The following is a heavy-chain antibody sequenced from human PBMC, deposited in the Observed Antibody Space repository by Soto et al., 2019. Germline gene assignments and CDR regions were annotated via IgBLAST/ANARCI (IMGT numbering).Heavy chain of an antibody. CDR2: IRPSSESM. CDR3: ARDSDFAFDY. D-gene: IGHD2-21*02. Sequence: EVQLVESGGGLVQPGGSLRLSCAASGFTFSTYPMNWVRQAPGKGLEWVSNIRPSSESMSYADSVKGRFTVSRDNAKNSLSLQMNSLRDDDTAVYYCARDSDFAFDYCGQGTLVIVSS. V-gene: IGHV3-48*02. CDR1: GFTFSTYP. J-gene: IGHJ4*02.